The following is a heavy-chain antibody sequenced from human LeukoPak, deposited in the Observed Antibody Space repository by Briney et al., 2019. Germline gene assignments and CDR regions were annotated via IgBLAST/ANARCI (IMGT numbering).Heavy chain of an antibody. Sequence: SETLSLTCAVSGGSISSYYWSWIRQPAGKGLEWIGRIYTSGSTNYNPSLKSRVTMSVDTSKNQFSLKLSSVTAADTAVYYCARVLAAAGNNWFDPWGQGTLVTVSS. CDR1: GGSISSYY. J-gene: IGHJ5*02. V-gene: IGHV4-4*07. D-gene: IGHD6-13*01. CDR2: IYTSGST. CDR3: ARVLAAAGNNWFDP.